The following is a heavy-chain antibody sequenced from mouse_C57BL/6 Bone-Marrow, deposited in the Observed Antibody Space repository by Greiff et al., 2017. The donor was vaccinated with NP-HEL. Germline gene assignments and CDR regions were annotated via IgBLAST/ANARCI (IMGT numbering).Heavy chain of an antibody. CDR3: ARDLQGDAMDY. CDR2: SRNKANDYTT. J-gene: IGHJ4*01. V-gene: IGHV7-1*01. Sequence: DVKLVESGGGLVQSGRSLRLSCATSGFTFSDFYMEWVRQAPGKGLEWIAASRNKANDYTTEYSASVKGRFIVSRDTSQSILYLQMNALRAEDTAIYYCARDLQGDAMDYWGQGTSVTVSS. CDR1: GFTFSDFY.